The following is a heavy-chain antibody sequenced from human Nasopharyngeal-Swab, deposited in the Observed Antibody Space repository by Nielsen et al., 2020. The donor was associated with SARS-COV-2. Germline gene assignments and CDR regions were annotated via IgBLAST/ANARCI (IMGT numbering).Heavy chain of an antibody. CDR1: GYTFSDNY. V-gene: IGHV1-2*02. D-gene: IGHD3-10*01. Sequence: ASVKVSCKASGYTFSDNYIHWVRQAPGQGLEWVGYVNPYSGDTKVAQILEGRVTMTRATSTSTAYMELSRLRSDDTAIYYCEREMRVSSSGNDASDIWGQGTLVIVSS. CDR3: EREMRVSSSGNDASDI. J-gene: IGHJ3*02. CDR2: VNPYSGDT.